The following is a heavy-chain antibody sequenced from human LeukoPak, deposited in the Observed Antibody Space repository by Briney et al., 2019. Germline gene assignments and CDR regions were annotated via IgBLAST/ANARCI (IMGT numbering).Heavy chain of an antibody. D-gene: IGHD4-17*01. Sequence: PSETLSLTCAVYGGSSSGYYWSWIRQPPGKGLEWIGEINHSGSTNYNPSLKSRVTISVDTSKNQFSLKLSSVTAADTAVYYCARVPYDYGFDYWGQGTLVTVSS. J-gene: IGHJ4*02. V-gene: IGHV4-34*01. CDR3: ARVPYDYGFDY. CDR1: GGSSSGYY. CDR2: INHSGST.